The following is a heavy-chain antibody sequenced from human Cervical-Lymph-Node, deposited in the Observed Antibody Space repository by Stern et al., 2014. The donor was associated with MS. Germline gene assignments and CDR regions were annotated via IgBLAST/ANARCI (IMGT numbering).Heavy chain of an antibody. Sequence: EVQLVESGGGLVQPGRSLRLSCAAPGFPFDDYAMHWVRQAPGKGLEWVSGISWNSGSIGYADSVKGRFTISRDNAKNFLYLQMNSLRAEDTALYYCTKVTWTSSGDDYWGQGTLVTVSS. CDR1: GFPFDDYA. CDR3: TKVTWTSSGDDY. J-gene: IGHJ4*02. D-gene: IGHD3-22*01. CDR2: ISWNSGSI. V-gene: IGHV3-9*01.